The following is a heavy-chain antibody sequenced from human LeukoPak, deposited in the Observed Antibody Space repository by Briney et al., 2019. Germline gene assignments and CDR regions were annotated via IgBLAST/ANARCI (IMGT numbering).Heavy chain of an antibody. J-gene: IGHJ4*02. CDR1: GYTFTSYG. CDR2: ISAYNGNT. Sequence: GASVKVSCKASGYTFTSYGISWVRQTPGQGLEWMGWISAYNGNTNYAQKLQGRVTMTTDTSTSTAYMELRSLRSDDTAVYYCARDRGYDSSGYYGYWGQGTLVTVSS. V-gene: IGHV1-18*01. CDR3: ARDRGYDSSGYYGY. D-gene: IGHD3-22*01.